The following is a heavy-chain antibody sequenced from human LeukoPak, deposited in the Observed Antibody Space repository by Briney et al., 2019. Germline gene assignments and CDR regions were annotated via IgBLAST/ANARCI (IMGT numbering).Heavy chain of an antibody. CDR1: GYRFTSNW. D-gene: IGHD4-17*01. Sequence: ESLKISCKGSGYRFTSNWIGWVRQMPGKGLEWMGIIYPADSDTRYSPSFQGQVTMSADKSISTAYLQWSSLKASDTAIYYCARLGGWDYGDSLDYWGQGTLVTVSS. J-gene: IGHJ4*02. CDR2: IYPADSDT. V-gene: IGHV5-51*01. CDR3: ARLGGWDYGDSLDY.